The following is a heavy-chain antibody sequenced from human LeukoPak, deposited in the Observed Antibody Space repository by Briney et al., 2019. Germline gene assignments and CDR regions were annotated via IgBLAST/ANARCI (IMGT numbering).Heavy chain of an antibody. Sequence: SETLSLTCAVSGGSISSGGYSCSWIRQPPGNGLESIGYIYYSGSTYYNPSLKSRVTISVDTSKNQFSLKLSSVTAADTAVYYCARGHYYGSGKFPVSYYFDYWGQGTLVTVSS. CDR2: IYYSGST. V-gene: IGHV4-30-4*07. D-gene: IGHD3-10*01. CDR1: GGSISSGGYS. J-gene: IGHJ4*02. CDR3: ARGHYYGSGKFPVSYYFDY.